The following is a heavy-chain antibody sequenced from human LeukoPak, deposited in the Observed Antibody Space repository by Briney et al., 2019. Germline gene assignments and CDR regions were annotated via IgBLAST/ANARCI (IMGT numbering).Heavy chain of an antibody. CDR1: GGSISSSSYY. D-gene: IGHD3-10*01. V-gene: IGHV4-39*01. J-gene: IGHJ4*02. CDR2: IYYSGST. Sequence: PSETLSLTCTVSGGSISSSSYYWGWIRQPPGKGLEWIGSIYYSGSTYYNPSLKSRVTISVDTSKNQFSLKLSSVTAADTAVYYCARQAKRITMVRGGTFDYWGQGTLVTVSS. CDR3: ARQAKRITMVRGGTFDY.